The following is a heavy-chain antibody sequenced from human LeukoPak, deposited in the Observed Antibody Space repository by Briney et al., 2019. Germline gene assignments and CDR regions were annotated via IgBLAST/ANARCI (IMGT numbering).Heavy chain of an antibody. Sequence: SETLSLTCTVSGGSISSYYWSWIRQPPGKGLEWIGYIYYSGSTNYNPSLKSRVTISVDTSKNQFSLKLSSVIAADTAVYYCARSKVVPDFDYWGQGTLVTVSS. CDR2: IYYSGST. V-gene: IGHV4-59*01. CDR3: ARSKVVPDFDY. CDR1: GGSISSYY. D-gene: IGHD3-22*01. J-gene: IGHJ4*02.